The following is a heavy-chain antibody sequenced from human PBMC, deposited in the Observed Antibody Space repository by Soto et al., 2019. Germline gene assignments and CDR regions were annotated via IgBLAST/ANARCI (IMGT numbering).Heavy chain of an antibody. CDR2: IYSGGST. CDR3: ARAPWTISTIDLDY. V-gene: IGHV3-53*05. CDR1: GFTVSSNY. D-gene: IGHD1-1*01. Sequence: PGGSLRLSCAASGFTVSSNYMSWVRQAPGKGLEWVSVIYSGGSTYYADSVKGRFTISRDNSKNTLYLQMNSLRAEDTAVYYCARAPWTISTIDLDYWGQGTLVTVSS. J-gene: IGHJ4*02.